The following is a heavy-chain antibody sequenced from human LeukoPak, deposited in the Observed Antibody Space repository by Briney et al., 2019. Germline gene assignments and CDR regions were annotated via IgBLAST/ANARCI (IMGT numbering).Heavy chain of an antibody. D-gene: IGHD2-2*02. J-gene: IGHJ4*02. CDR3: AKESDVLVAPAAIRLFDS. CDR1: GGSISGSSDY. CDR2: IYYSGSA. Sequence: SETLSLTCTVSGGSISGSSDYWGWLRQPPGKGLEWIGNIYYSGSAYYDPSLKSRVTISVDTSNNQFSLNLTSVTAADTAVYFCAKESDVLVAPAAIRLFDSWGQGTLITVSS. V-gene: IGHV4-39*02.